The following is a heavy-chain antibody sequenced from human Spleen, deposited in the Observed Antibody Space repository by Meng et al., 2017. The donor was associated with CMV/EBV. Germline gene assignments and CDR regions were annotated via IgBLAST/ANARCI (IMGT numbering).Heavy chain of an antibody. J-gene: IGHJ4*02. Sequence: GESLKISCAASGFTFSSYSMIWVRQPPGEGLEWVSYIDSGSSTIYYANSVKGRFTTSRDNAKKSLYLQMNSLRAEDTAVYYCAKDHTRIAAAGMFGDYWGQGTLVTVSS. V-gene: IGHV3-48*04. CDR2: IDSGSSTI. CDR1: GFTFSSYS. D-gene: IGHD6-13*01. CDR3: AKDHTRIAAAGMFGDY.